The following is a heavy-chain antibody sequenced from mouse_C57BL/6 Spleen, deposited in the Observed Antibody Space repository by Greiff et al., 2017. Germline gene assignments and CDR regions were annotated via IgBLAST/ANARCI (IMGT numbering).Heavy chain of an antibody. V-gene: IGHV1-69*01. CDR1: GYTFTSYW. CDR2: IDPSDSYT. Sequence: VKLQQPGAELVMPGASVKLSCKASGYTFTSYWMHWVKQRPGQGLEWIGEIDPSDSYTNYNQKFKGKSTLTLKTSPTTDYMLLSSLTSVYSAVYYCARGEGSSPYAMDYWGQGTSVTVSS. J-gene: IGHJ4*01. D-gene: IGHD1-1*01. CDR3: ARGEGSSPYAMDY.